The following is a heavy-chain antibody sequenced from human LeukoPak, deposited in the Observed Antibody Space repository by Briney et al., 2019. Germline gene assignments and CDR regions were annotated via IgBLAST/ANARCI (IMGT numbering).Heavy chain of an antibody. CDR2: VSLSGLT. V-gene: IGHV4-4*02. D-gene: IGHD2-8*01. Sequence: KSSETLSLTCGVSGGSITSTNWRSWVRQPPGQGLEWIGEVSLSGLTNYNPSLSSRVIMALDTSKNHLSLHLTSVTAADTAVYYCSRENGAFSPFGYWGQGYLVTVLS. CDR3: SRENGAFSPFGY. J-gene: IGHJ4*02. CDR1: GGSITSTNW.